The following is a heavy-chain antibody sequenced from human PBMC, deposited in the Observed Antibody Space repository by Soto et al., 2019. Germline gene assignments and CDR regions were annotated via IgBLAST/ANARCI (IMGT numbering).Heavy chain of an antibody. Sequence: EVQLVESGGGLVQPGGSLRLSCAASGFTVSTYSMNWVRQAPGEGLEWVSVVYSGGTTYYADSVRGRFTISRDNSKSTLFLQMNSLRAEDTAVYYSARGRSASSDFDSWGQGTLVTVSS. D-gene: IGHD3-10*01. CDR2: VYSGGTT. V-gene: IGHV3-66*01. CDR3: ARGRSASSDFDS. J-gene: IGHJ4*02. CDR1: GFTVSTYS.